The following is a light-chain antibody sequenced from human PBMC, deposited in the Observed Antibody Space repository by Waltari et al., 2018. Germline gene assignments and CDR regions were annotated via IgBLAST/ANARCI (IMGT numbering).Light chain of an antibody. V-gene: IGKV1-12*01. CDR1: QDIRTW. CDR2: HAS. CDR3: QQSGTFPPT. Sequence: DIRMTQSPSSVSASVGDIVTITCRASQDIRTWLPWYQQKPGKAPRLLIYHASGLQSGVPSRFSGSGSGTDFTLTISSLQPEDFATYSCQQSGTFPPTFGPGTKVEI. J-gene: IGKJ1*01.